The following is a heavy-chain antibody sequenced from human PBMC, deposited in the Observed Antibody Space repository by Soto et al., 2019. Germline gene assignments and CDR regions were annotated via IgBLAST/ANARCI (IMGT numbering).Heavy chain of an antibody. CDR1: GGSISTYY. J-gene: IGHJ3*02. Sequence: QVQLQESGPGLVKPSETLSLTCTVSGGSISTYYWNWIRQSAGKGLEWIGRVYISGSTNYHPSLKSRVARAVDTSNNQFSRKVTSVTAADTAVYYCARGGRDGFDIWGQGTMVTVSS. V-gene: IGHV4-4*07. CDR2: VYISGST. CDR3: ARGGRDGFDI.